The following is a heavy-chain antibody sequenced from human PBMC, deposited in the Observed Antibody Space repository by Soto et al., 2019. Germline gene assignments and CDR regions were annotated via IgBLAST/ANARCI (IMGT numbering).Heavy chain of an antibody. CDR1: GFTFSSYS. J-gene: IGHJ4*02. V-gene: IGHV3-21*01. Sequence: GGSLRLSCAASGFTFSSYSMNWVRRAPGKGLEWVSSISSSSSYIYYADSVKGRFTISRDNAKNSLYLQMNSPRAEDTAVYYCARDCSSTSCSDYWGQGTLVTVSS. CDR2: ISSSSSYI. CDR3: ARDCSSTSCSDY. D-gene: IGHD2-2*01.